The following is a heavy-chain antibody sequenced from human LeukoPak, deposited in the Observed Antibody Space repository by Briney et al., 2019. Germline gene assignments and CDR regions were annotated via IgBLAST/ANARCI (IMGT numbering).Heavy chain of an antibody. D-gene: IGHD2-2*01. Sequence: PSETLSLTCAVYGGSFSGYYWSWIRQPPGKGLEWIGEINHSGSTNYNPSLKSRVTISVDTSKNQFSLKLSFVTAADTAVYYCARVPHCSSTSCYRRIVDDWGQGTLVTVSS. CDR1: GGSFSGYY. CDR2: INHSGST. CDR3: ARVPHCSSTSCYRRIVDD. V-gene: IGHV4-34*01. J-gene: IGHJ4*02.